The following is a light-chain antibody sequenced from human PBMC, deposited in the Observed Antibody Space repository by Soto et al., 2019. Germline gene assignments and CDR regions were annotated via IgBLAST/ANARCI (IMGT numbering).Light chain of an antibody. CDR1: QSVSNRY. V-gene: IGKV3-20*01. Sequence: DIVLTQPPGTLSLSPGERATLSCRASQSVSNRYLAWYQQTPGQAPRLLIYGSSNRATGIPDRFSGSGSGADFTLTITRLEPEDFAVYFCNPYGSSPATFGQGTRLEIK. J-gene: IGKJ5*01. CDR3: NPYGSSPAT. CDR2: GSS.